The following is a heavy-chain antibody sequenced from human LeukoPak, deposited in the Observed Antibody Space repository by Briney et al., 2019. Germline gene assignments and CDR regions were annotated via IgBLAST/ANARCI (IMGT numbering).Heavy chain of an antibody. J-gene: IGHJ3*02. D-gene: IGHD1-7*01. CDR2: VFDSGGT. CDR1: GGSISNYW. V-gene: IGHV4-59*01. CDR3: ARDRDWNYAFDI. Sequence: SETLSLTCTVSGGSISNYWWSWIRQPPGKGLEWIGYVFDSGGTNYNPSLKSRVTISVDTSKKQFSLKLSSVTAADTAVYYCARDRDWNYAFDIWGQGTMLTVSS.